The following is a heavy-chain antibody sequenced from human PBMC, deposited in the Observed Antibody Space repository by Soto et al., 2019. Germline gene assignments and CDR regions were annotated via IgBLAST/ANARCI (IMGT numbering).Heavy chain of an antibody. Sequence: GGSLRLSCAASGFTFSSYPMSWVRQAPGKGLEWVSSIGPGGGSTYYADAVKGRFTISRDNSKNTLYLQMNSLRAEDTAVYYCAKSRPGIDYWGQGTLVTVSS. CDR3: AKSRPGIDY. CDR1: GFTFSSYP. CDR2: IGPGGGST. V-gene: IGHV3-23*01. J-gene: IGHJ4*02.